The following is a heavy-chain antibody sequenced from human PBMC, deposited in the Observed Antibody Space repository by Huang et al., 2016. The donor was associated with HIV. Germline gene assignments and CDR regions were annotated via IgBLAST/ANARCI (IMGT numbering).Heavy chain of an antibody. J-gene: IGHJ4*02. CDR1: GYTFSTYS. Sequence: EVQLVESGGGLAQPGGSLRLSCVAPGYTFSTYSMNWVRRDPGKGLEWVSYISKTSGATSYAESVKGRFTVSRDNVKNSLYLQMNRLRVEDTAMYYCVRDSSSGLQLRYWGQGALVIVS. D-gene: IGHD3-22*01. V-gene: IGHV3-48*01. CDR2: ISKTSGAT. CDR3: VRDSSSGLQLRY.